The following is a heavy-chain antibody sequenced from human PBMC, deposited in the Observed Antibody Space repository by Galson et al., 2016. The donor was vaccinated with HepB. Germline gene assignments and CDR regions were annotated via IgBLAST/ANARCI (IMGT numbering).Heavy chain of an antibody. CDR2: IYYSGRT. J-gene: IGHJ4*02. V-gene: IGHV4-59*11. D-gene: IGHD3-16*02. CDR1: GGSMRGLY. Sequence: SETLSLTCTVSGGSMRGLYWSWIRQAPGKGLEVIGYIYYSGRTNYRPSLTSRVTISADTSRNQFSLKLTSVTPADTGVYYCARGLAPSEAIVQSPVYWGQGILITVS. CDR3: ARGLAPSEAIVQSPVY.